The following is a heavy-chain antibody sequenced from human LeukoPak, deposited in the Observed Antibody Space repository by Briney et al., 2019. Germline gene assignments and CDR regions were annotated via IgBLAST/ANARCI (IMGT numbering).Heavy chain of an antibody. CDR2: IYPSGSS. V-gene: IGHV4-4*07. D-gene: IGHD2-2*01. Sequence: SETLSLTCTVSGGSISTYYWSWIRQPAGKGLEWIGRIYPSGSSNYNPSLKSRVTMSVDTSKNQFSLKLNSVTAAVTAVYFCARGRYCTSTSCSGGDAFDIWGQGTMVTVSS. J-gene: IGHJ3*02. CDR3: ARGRYCTSTSCSGGDAFDI. CDR1: GGSISTYY.